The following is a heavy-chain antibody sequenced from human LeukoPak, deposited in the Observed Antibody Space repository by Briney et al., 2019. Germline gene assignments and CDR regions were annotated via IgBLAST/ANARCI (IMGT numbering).Heavy chain of an antibody. Sequence: GRSLRLSCAASGFTFSSYGMHWVRQAPGKGLEWVAVISYDGSNKYYADSVKGRFTISRDNSKNTLYLQMNSLRAEDTVVYYCAKVAPRREDYYYFDYWGQGTLVTVSS. D-gene: IGHD4/OR15-4a*01. J-gene: IGHJ4*02. CDR1: GFTFSSYG. CDR3: AKVAPRREDYYYFDY. CDR2: ISYDGSNK. V-gene: IGHV3-30*18.